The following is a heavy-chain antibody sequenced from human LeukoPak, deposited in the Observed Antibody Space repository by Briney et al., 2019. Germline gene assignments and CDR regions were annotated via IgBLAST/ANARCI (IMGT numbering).Heavy chain of an antibody. J-gene: IGHJ4*02. D-gene: IGHD2-8*02. V-gene: IGHV1-18*01. CDR3: ARGGLWCTGNKCYYYFVY. CDR1: GYTFTSYG. Sequence: GASVKVSCKASGYTFTSYGISWVRQAPGQGLEWMGWISAYNGNRNYAQNLQDRVTMTTDTSTSTAYMELRSLKSDDTAVYYCARGGLWCTGNKCYYYFVYWGQGTLVTVSS. CDR2: ISAYNGNR.